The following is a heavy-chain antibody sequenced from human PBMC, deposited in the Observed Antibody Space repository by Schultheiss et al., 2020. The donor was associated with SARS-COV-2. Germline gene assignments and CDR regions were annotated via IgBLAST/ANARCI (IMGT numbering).Heavy chain of an antibody. V-gene: IGHV3-23*01. CDR3: ARDFSSWYYFDY. D-gene: IGHD6-13*01. CDR1: GFTFSSYW. CDR2: ISGSGGST. Sequence: GGSLRLSCAASGFTFSSYWMSWVRQAPGKGLEWVSAISGSGGSTYYADSVKGRFTISRDNSKNTLYLQMNSLRAEDTAVYYCARDFSSWYYFDYWGQGTLVTVSS. J-gene: IGHJ4*02.